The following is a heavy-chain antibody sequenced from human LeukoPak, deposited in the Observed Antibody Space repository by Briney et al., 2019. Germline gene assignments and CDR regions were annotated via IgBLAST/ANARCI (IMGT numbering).Heavy chain of an antibody. Sequence: SETLSLTCTVSGGSISSYYWSWIRQPPGKGLEWIGYIYYSGSTNYKPSLKSRVTISVDTSKNQFSLKLSSVTAADTAVYYCAREAAGGAAFDIWGQGTMVTVSS. V-gene: IGHV4-59*01. CDR1: GGSISSYY. CDR3: AREAAGGAAFDI. CDR2: IYYSGST. J-gene: IGHJ3*02. D-gene: IGHD3-10*01.